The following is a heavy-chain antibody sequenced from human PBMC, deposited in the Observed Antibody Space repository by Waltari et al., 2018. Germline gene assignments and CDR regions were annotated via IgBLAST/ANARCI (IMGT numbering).Heavy chain of an antibody. CDR2: IYYSGIT. V-gene: IGHV4-38-2*01. CDR3: ARRTAMVGAGAFDI. D-gene: IGHD5-18*01. Sequence: VQLVESGGGLVQPGGSLRLSCVASGFTFSSYSMNWVRQAPGKGLEWIGSIYYSGITYYNPSLKSRVTISVDTSKNQFSLKLSSVSAADTAVYYCARRTAMVGAGAFDIWGQGTMVTVSS. J-gene: IGHJ3*02. CDR1: GFTFSSYS.